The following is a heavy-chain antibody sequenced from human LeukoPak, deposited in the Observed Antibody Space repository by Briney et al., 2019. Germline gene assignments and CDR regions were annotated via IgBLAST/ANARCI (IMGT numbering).Heavy chain of an antibody. CDR1: GFTFSSYA. J-gene: IGHJ4*02. D-gene: IGHD2-2*01. Sequence: PGGSLRLSCAASGFTFSSYAMHWVRQAPGKGLEWVAVISYDGSNKYYADSVKGRFTISRDNSKNTLYLQMNSLRAEDTAVYYCARGRHCSSTSCYSRGLDYWGQGTLVTVSS. CDR3: ARGRHCSSTSCYSRGLDY. CDR2: ISYDGSNK. V-gene: IGHV3-30*04.